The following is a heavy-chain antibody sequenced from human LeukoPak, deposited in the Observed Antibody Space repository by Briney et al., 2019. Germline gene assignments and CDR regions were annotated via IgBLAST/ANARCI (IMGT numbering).Heavy chain of an antibody. CDR3: ARDFILGVVIMFWFDP. D-gene: IGHD3-3*01. J-gene: IGHJ5*02. Sequence: GGSLRLSCAASGFTFSSYAMHWVRQAPGKGLEWVAVIAYDGSNKYYADSVKGRFTISRDNSKNTLYLQMNNLRAEDTAVYYCARDFILGVVIMFWFDPWGQGTLVTVSS. V-gene: IGHV3-30-3*01. CDR1: GFTFSSYA. CDR2: IAYDGSNK.